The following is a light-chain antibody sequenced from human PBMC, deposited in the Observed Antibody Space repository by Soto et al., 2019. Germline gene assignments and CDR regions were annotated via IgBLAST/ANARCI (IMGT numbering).Light chain of an antibody. CDR3: NSHTTSGIRV. V-gene: IGLV2-14*01. CDR2: EVT. Sequence: QSVLTQPASVSGSPGQSITISCTGTSSDIGASNHASWYQHHPDKAPKLIIYEVTYRPSGVSNRFSGSKSGFTASLTISGLQAEDEADYYCNSHTTSGIRVFGTGTKVTVL. J-gene: IGLJ1*01. CDR1: SSDIGASNH.